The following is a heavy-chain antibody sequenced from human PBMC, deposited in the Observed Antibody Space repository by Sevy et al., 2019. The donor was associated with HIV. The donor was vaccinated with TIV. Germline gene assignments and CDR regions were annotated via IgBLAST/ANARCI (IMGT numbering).Heavy chain of an antibody. D-gene: IGHD1-26*01. CDR1: GFIFSNAW. CDR3: GYSEYGYYYDY. J-gene: IGHJ4*02. CDR2: IKSKADGGTQ. V-gene: IGHV3-15*01. Sequence: GGSLRLSCGASGFIFSNAWMSWVRQAPGKGLEWVGRIKSKADGGTQDYAEPVKGTFTISGDDSINTLYLQMNSLRTDDTAVYYCGYSEYGYYYDYWGQGTLVTVSS.